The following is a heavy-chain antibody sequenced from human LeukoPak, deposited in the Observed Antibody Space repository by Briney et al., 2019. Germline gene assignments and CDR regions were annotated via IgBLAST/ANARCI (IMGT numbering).Heavy chain of an antibody. CDR3: ARDRGELGKDQSAFDY. Sequence: GGSLRLSCAASGFDFSSNWMHWVRHAPGQGLVWVSRIKGDGISTNYADSVKGRFTLSRDKSKNTLYLQMNSLRAEDTAVYYCARDRGELGKDQSAFDYWGQGTLVTVSS. J-gene: IGHJ4*02. V-gene: IGHV3-74*01. D-gene: IGHD7-27*01. CDR2: IKGDGIST. CDR1: GFDFSSNW.